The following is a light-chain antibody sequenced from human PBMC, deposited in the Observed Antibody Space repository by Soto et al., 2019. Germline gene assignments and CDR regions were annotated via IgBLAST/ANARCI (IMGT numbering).Light chain of an antibody. J-gene: IGLJ3*02. CDR1: SRNVDVYNY. CDR2: EVN. Sequence: QSALTQPPSASGSPGQSVTISCTGTSRNVDVYNYVSWFQQHPGKAPKLIIYEVNKRPSGVPDRFSGSKSGNTASLTVSGLQAEDEADYYCSSYAGSDIWVFGGGTKLTVL. V-gene: IGLV2-8*01. CDR3: SSYAGSDIWV.